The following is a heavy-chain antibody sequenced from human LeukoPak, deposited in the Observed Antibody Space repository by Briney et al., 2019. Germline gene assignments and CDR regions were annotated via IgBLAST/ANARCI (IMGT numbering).Heavy chain of an antibody. V-gene: IGHV3-7*01. D-gene: IGHD5-18*01. CDR3: ARGRAGRGYSYVIYYYYYMDV. CDR2: IREDGSEK. J-gene: IGHJ6*03. Sequence: GGSLRLSCAASGFTFSSSWMTWVRQAPGKGLEWVASIREDGSEKTSVDSVKGRFTISRDNAKNSLYLQMDSLRAEDTAVYYCARGRAGRGYSYVIYYYYYMDVWGKGTTVTVSS. CDR1: GFTFSSSW.